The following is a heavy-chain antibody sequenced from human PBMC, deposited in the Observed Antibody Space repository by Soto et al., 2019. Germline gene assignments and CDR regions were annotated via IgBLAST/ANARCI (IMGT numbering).Heavy chain of an antibody. D-gene: IGHD3-22*01. J-gene: IGHJ3*02. V-gene: IGHV1-3*01. CDR2: INAGNGNT. CDR3: ARGSYYHDSSVYYTGAFDI. Sequence: ASVKVSCKASGYTFTSYAMHWVRQAPGQRLEWMGWINAGNGNTKYSQKFQGRVTITRDTSASTAYMELSSLRSEDTAVYYCARGSYYHDSSVYYTGAFDIWGQGTMVT. CDR1: GYTFTSYA.